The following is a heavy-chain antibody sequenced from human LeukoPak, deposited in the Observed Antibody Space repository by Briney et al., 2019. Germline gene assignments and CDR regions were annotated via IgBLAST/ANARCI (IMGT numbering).Heavy chain of an antibody. CDR1: GYTFTGYY. Sequence: ASVKVSCKASGYTFTGYYMHWVRQAPGQGLEWMGWINPNSGGTNYAQKFQGRVTMTRETSISTDYMEISSLRYDDTAVYYCGRGIQSFDPWGQGTLVTVSS. J-gene: IGHJ5*02. V-gene: IGHV1-2*02. CDR3: GRGIQSFDP. CDR2: INPNSGGT.